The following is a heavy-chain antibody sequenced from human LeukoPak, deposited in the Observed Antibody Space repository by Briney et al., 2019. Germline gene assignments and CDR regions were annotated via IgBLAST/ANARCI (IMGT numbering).Heavy chain of an antibody. V-gene: IGHV3-72*01. D-gene: IGHD2-2*01. CDR2: TRNKANSYTT. CDR3: ARVRYCSSTTCRGAFDI. Sequence: SGGSLRLSCAASGFTFSDHYMDWVRQAPGKGLEWVGRTRNKANSYTTEYAASVKDRFTISRDDSEKSLYLQMNSLKTEDTAMYYCARVRYCSSTTCRGAFDIWGQGTMVTVSS. CDR1: GFTFSDHY. J-gene: IGHJ3*02.